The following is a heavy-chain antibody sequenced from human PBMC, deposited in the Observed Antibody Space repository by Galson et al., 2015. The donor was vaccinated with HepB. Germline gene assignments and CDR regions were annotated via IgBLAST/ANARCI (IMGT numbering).Heavy chain of an antibody. CDR1: GYNFTNYW. CDR2: IDPTDSYT. D-gene: IGHD3-9*01. J-gene: IGHJ4*02. V-gene: IGHV5-10-1*01. CDR3: ERPPYYYGALAGYYRVTYCFDY. Sequence: QSGAEVKKPGESLRISCKTSGYNFTNYWVSWVRQMPGKGPEWMGKIDPTDSYTHYSPSFQGPVTFSTDKSVSTAYLQWNSLKASDTAIYYCERPPYYYGALAGYYRVTYCFDYWGPGALVTVSS.